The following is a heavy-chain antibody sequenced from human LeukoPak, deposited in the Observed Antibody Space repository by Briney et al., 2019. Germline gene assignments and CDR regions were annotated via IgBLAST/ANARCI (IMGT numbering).Heavy chain of an antibody. V-gene: IGHV4-30-4*01. CDR1: GGSINSGDYY. CDR2: IYYSGST. J-gene: IGHJ4*02. D-gene: IGHD3-10*01. Sequence: SQTLSLTCTVSGGSINSGDYYWSWVRQPPGKGLEWIGYIYYSGSTYYNPSLTSRFTISIDTSKNQFSLKLSSVTAADTAVYYCASTYYYGSGSYGPFDYWGQGTLVTVTS. CDR3: ASTYYYGSGSYGPFDY.